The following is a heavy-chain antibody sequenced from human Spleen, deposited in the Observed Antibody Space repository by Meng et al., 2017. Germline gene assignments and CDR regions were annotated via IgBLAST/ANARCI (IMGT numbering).Heavy chain of an antibody. CDR3: ARSVGSYGDYFDS. V-gene: IGHV2-70*04. D-gene: IGHD4-17*01. CDR1: GFSFSTSEMR. Sequence: SGPTLVKPTQTLTLTCTFSGFSFSTSEMRVSWFRQPPGKALEWLARIDWDDNKFYRTSLKTRLTISKDTSKNQVGLTTTNMDPVDTATYFCARSVGSYGDYFDSWGRGSLVTVSS. J-gene: IGHJ4*02. CDR2: IDWDDNK.